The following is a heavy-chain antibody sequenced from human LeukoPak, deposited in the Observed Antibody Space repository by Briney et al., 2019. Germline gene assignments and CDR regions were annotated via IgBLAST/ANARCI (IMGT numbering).Heavy chain of an antibody. V-gene: IGHV4-34*01. Sequence: PSETLSLTCAVYGGSFSGYYWSWIRQPPGKGLEWIGEINHSGSTNYNPSLKSRVTISVDTSKNQFSLKLSSATAADTAVYYCSGEIGEGFDYWGQGTLVTVSS. CDR2: INHSGST. CDR3: SGEIGEGFDY. CDR1: GGSFSGYY. J-gene: IGHJ4*02. D-gene: IGHD3-10*01.